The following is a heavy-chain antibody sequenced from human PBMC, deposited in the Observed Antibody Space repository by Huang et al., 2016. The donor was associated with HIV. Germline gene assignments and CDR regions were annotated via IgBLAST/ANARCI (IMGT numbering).Heavy chain of an antibody. Sequence: QVQLVESGGGVVQPGGSLRLSCAASGFTLSSYGMHWVRPAPGKGLEWVAFIRDDGSNKYYADSVRGRFTISRDNSKNTLYLQMNSLRAEDTAVYYCAKGSMANAFDIWGQGTMVTVSS. D-gene: IGHD3-10*01. CDR1: GFTLSSYG. J-gene: IGHJ3*02. CDR2: IRDDGSNK. CDR3: AKGSMANAFDI. V-gene: IGHV3-30*02.